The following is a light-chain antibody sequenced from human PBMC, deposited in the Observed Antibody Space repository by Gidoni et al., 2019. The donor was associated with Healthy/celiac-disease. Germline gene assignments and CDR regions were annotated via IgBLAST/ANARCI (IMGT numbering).Light chain of an antibody. Sequence: QSALTQPASVSGSPGPSITISCTGTSSDVGSYNLVSWYQQHPGKAPKLMIYEGSKRPSGVSNRFSGSKSGNTASLTISGLQAEDEADYYCCSHAGSSTNWVFGGGTKLTVL. CDR3: CSHAGSSTNWV. CDR1: SSDVGSYNL. J-gene: IGLJ3*02. V-gene: IGLV2-23*01. CDR2: EGS.